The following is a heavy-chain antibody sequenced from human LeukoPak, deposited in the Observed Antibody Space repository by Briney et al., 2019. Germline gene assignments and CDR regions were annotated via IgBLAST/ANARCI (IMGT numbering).Heavy chain of an antibody. CDR2: ISWNSGSI. Sequence: PGGSLRLSCAASGFTFDDYAMRWVRQAPGKGLEWVSGISWNSGSIGYADSVKGRFTISRDNAKNSLYLQMNSLRAEDTALYYCAKDIAAAGTGSAFDIWGQGTMVTVSS. CDR1: GFTFDDYA. V-gene: IGHV3-9*01. J-gene: IGHJ3*02. D-gene: IGHD6-13*01. CDR3: AKDIAAAGTGSAFDI.